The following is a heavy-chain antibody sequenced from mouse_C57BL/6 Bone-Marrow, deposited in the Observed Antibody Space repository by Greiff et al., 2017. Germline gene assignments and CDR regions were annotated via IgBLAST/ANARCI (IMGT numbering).Heavy chain of an antibody. D-gene: IGHD2-5*01. CDR3: APFYSNYVGFAY. Sequence: QVHVKQSGAELVKPGASVKVSCKASGYTFTSYWMHWVKQRPGQGLEWIGRIHPSDSDTNYNQKFKGKATLTVDKSSSTAYMQLSSLTSEDSAVYYCAPFYSNYVGFAYWGQGTLVTVSA. CDR2: IHPSDSDT. J-gene: IGHJ3*01. V-gene: IGHV1-74*01. CDR1: GYTFTSYW.